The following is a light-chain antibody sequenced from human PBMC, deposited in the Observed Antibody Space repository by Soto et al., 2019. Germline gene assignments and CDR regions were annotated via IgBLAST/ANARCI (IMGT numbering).Light chain of an antibody. CDR2: EVT. CDR1: SSDVGGYKY. Sequence: QSALTQPASVSGSPGQSITISCTGTSSDVGGYKYVSWYQQHPGKVPKLIIYEVTNRPSGVSDRFSGSKSGNTASLTISGLQAEDEADYYCSSYTSISLVVFGGGTKVTVL. CDR3: SSYTSISLVV. V-gene: IGLV2-14*01. J-gene: IGLJ2*01.